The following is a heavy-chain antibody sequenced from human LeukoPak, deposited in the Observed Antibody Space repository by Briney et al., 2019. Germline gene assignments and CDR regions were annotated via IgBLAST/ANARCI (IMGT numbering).Heavy chain of an antibody. CDR3: ARGDNSSTWNYSFDY. D-gene: IGHD6-13*01. CDR2: ISNSGRTI. J-gene: IGHJ4*02. CDR1: GFTFSSYE. Sequence: GGSLRLSCVASGFTFSSYEIQWVRQAPGKGLEWVSYISNSGRTIHYADSAKGRFTISRDNAKSSLFLHMNSLRAEDTAVYYCARGDNSSTWNYSFDYWAQGTLVTVSS. V-gene: IGHV3-48*03.